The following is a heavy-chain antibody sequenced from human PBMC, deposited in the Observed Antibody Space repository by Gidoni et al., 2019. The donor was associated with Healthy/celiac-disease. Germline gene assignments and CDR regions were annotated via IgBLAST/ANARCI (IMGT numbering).Heavy chain of an antibody. CDR1: GGSISSSSYY. Sequence: QLQLQESGPGLVKPSETLSLTCTVSGGSISSSSYYWGWIRQPPGKGLEWIGSIHYSGSTYYNPSLKSRVTISVDTSKNQFSLKLSSVTAADTAVYYCARDYGEDYYYYGMDVWGQGTTVTVSS. CDR2: IHYSGST. J-gene: IGHJ6*02. D-gene: IGHD4-17*01. V-gene: IGHV4-39*07. CDR3: ARDYGEDYYYYGMDV.